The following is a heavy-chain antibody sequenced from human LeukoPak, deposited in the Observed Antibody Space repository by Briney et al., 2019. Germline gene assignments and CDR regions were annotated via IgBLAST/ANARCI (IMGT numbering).Heavy chain of an antibody. CDR3: ARGCSTSCSRCDY. CDR2: INPNSGGT. CDR1: GYTFTVYY. Sequence: ASVKVSCKASGYTFTVYYMHWVRQAPGQGLEWMGWINPNSGGTNYAQKFQGRVTMTRDTSINTAYMELSRLRSDDTAVYYCARGCSTSCSRCDYWGQGTLVTVSS. D-gene: IGHD2-2*01. V-gene: IGHV1-2*02. J-gene: IGHJ4*02.